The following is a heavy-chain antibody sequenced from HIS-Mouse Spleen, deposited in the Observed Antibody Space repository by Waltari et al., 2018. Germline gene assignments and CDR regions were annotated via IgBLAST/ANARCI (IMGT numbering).Heavy chain of an antibody. CDR3: AKDKHHAFDY. J-gene: IGHJ4*02. Sequence: VQLVESGGGVVQPGRSLRLSCAASGFTLSSYGMHWVRQAPGKGLEWVAVISYDGSNKYYADSVKGRFTISRDNSKNTLYLQMNSLRAEDTAVYYCAKDKHHAFDYWGQGTLVTVSA. V-gene: IGHV3-30*18. CDR2: ISYDGSNK. CDR1: GFTLSSYG.